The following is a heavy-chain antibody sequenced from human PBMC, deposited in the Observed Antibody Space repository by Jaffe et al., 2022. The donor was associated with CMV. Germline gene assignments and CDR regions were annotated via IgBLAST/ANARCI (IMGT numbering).Heavy chain of an antibody. CDR3: AKDSVAYYDFWSGYQPPQSFDH. CDR2: ISGSGGST. Sequence: EVRLLESGGNLAQPGGTLRLSCAASGFIFSDYALNWFRQAPGKGLEWVSGISGSGGSTYYADSVKGRFTISRDNSKDTLYLQMNRLRAEDTALYYCAKDSVAYYDFWSGYQPPQSFDHWGQGILVTVSS. J-gene: IGHJ4*02. V-gene: IGHV3-23*01. CDR1: GFIFSDYA. D-gene: IGHD3-3*01.